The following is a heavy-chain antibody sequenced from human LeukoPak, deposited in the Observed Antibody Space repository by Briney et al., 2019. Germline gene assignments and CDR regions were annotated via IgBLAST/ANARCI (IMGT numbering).Heavy chain of an antibody. Sequence: ASVKVSCKASGYPFTNYYIKWVRQAPGQGLEWMGWISAYNGDTSYAQKFQGRVTMTTDTSTDTAYMELRSLRSDDTAVYYCARDGLSYTNPNNWFDPWGQGTLVTVSS. CDR2: ISAYNGDT. J-gene: IGHJ5*02. V-gene: IGHV1-18*01. CDR1: GYPFTNYY. D-gene: IGHD2-2*02. CDR3: ARDGLSYTNPNNWFDP.